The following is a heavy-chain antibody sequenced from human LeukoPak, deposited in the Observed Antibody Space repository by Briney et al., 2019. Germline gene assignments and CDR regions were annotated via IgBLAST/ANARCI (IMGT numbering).Heavy chain of an antibody. V-gene: IGHV1-69*13. Sequence: ASVKVSCKASGGTFSSYAISWVRQAPGQGLEWMGGIIPIFGTANYAQKFQGRVTITADESTSTAYMELSSLRSEDTAVYYCASLGYCSSTSCYSLDYWGQGTLVTVSS. J-gene: IGHJ4*02. CDR2: IIPIFGTA. D-gene: IGHD2-2*01. CDR3: ASLGYCSSTSCYSLDY. CDR1: GGTFSSYA.